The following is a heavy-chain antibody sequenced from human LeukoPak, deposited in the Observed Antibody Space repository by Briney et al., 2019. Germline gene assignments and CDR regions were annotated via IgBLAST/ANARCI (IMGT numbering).Heavy chain of an antibody. CDR3: ANEGLGDRTIDY. D-gene: IGHD1-14*01. CDR2: ISGSRGST. Sequence: QPGGSLRLSCAASGFTFSSYAMSWVRQAPGKGLEWVSAISGSRGSTYYADSVKGRFTISRDNSKNTLYLQMNSLRADDTAVYYCANEGLGDRTIDYWGQGTLVTVSS. CDR1: GFTFSSYA. J-gene: IGHJ4*02. V-gene: IGHV3-23*01.